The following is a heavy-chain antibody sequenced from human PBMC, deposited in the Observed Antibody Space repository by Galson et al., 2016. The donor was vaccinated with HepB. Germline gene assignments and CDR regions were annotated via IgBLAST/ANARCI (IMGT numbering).Heavy chain of an antibody. J-gene: IGHJ5*02. V-gene: IGHV1-69*10. Sequence: SVKVSCKASGGSFGTSFSDPGLSWVRQAPGQGLEWMGGIIPILGKPNYEQKFQGRVTITADYMEISSMTSEDTAVYYCARVTKAALGLRYNWFDPWGQGPLVTVSA. CDR1: GGSFGTSFSDPG. CDR3: ARVTKAALGLRYNWFDP. D-gene: IGHD6-6*01. CDR2: IIPILGKP.